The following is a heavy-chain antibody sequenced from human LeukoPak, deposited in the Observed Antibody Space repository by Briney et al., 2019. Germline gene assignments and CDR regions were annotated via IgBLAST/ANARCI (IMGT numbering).Heavy chain of an antibody. CDR1: GFTFSSYG. V-gene: IGHV3-30*03. CDR3: AREFGSTANY. CDR2: ISYDGSNK. D-gene: IGHD1-26*01. J-gene: IGHJ4*02. Sequence: PGGSLRLSCAASGFTFSSYGMSWVRQAPGRGLEWVAVISYDGSNKYYADSVKGRFTISRDNSKNTLYLQMNSLRAEDTAVYYCAREFGSTANYWGQGTLVTVSS.